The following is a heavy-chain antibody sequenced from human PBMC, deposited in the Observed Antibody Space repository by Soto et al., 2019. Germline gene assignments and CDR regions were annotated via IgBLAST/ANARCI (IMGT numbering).Heavy chain of an antibody. CDR2: INHSGST. CDR3: ARGPLRFLEWLLYTEPYYYYGMDV. J-gene: IGHJ6*02. Sequence: PWATQRITYAVYCGSFVGFYWSWIRQPPGKGLEWIVEINHSGSTNYNPSLKSRVTISVDTSKNQFSLKLSSVTAADTAVYYCARGPLRFLEWLLYTEPYYYYGMDVWGQGPTVTVSS. CDR1: CGSFVGFY. V-gene: IGHV4-34*01. D-gene: IGHD3-3*01.